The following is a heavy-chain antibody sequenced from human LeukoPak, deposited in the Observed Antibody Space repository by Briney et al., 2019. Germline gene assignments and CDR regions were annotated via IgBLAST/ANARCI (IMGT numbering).Heavy chain of an antibody. Sequence: PGGSLRLSCAASGFTFSSYGMHWVRQAPGKGLEWVSFIRYDGSNKYYADSVKGRFTISRDNSKNTLYLQMNSLRAEDTAVYYCANIPTYYYDSSVADAFDIWGQGTMVTVSS. J-gene: IGHJ3*02. D-gene: IGHD3-22*01. CDR3: ANIPTYYYDSSVADAFDI. CDR1: GFTFSSYG. CDR2: IRYDGSNK. V-gene: IGHV3-30*02.